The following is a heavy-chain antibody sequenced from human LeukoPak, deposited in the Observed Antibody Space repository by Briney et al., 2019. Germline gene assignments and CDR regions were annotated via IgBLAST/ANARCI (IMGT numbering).Heavy chain of an antibody. CDR1: GFTFSSYA. CDR3: AKLDGGSADIGHDYGGNRDFDY. CDR2: ISYDGSNK. Sequence: PGGSLRLSCAASGFTFSSYAMHWVRQAPGKGLEWVAVISYDGSNKYYADSVKGRFTISRDNSKNTLYLQMNSLRAEDTAVYYCAKLDGGSADIGHDYGGNRDFDYWGQGTLVTVSS. D-gene: IGHD4-23*01. J-gene: IGHJ4*02. V-gene: IGHV3-30-3*02.